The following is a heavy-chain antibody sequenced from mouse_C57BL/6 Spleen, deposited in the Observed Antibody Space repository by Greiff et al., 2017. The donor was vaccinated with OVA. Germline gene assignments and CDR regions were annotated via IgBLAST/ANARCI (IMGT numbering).Heavy chain of an antibody. CDR3: ARYEGSSYDWYFDV. J-gene: IGHJ1*03. Sequence: EVQGVESGGGLVQPGGSLSLSCAASGFTFTDYYMSWVRQPPGKALEWLGFIRNKANGYTTEYSASVQGRFTISRDNSQSILYLQMNALRAEDSATYYCARYEGSSYDWYFDVWGTGTTVTVSS. CDR2: IRNKANGYTT. V-gene: IGHV7-3*01. D-gene: IGHD1-1*01. CDR1: GFTFTDYY.